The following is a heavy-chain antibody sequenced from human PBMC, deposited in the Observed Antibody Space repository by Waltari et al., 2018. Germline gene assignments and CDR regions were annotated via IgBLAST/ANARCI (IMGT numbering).Heavy chain of an antibody. J-gene: IGHJ5*02. CDR2: IYTSGST. CDR3: ARDQYYDSSGYYYPNWFDP. CDR1: GGSISSYY. Sequence: QVQLQESGPGLVKPSETLSLPSTVSGGSISSYYWSWIRQPAGQGLEWIGRIYTSGSTNYNPSLKSRVTMSVDTSKNQFSLKLSSVTAADTAVYYCARDQYYDSSGYYYPNWFDPWGQGTLVTVSS. D-gene: IGHD3-22*01. V-gene: IGHV4-4*07.